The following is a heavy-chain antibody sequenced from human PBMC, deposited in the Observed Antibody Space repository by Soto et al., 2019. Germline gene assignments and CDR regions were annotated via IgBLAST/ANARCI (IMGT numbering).Heavy chain of an antibody. D-gene: IGHD2-2*01. Sequence: ASVKVSCKASGGTFSSYAISWVRQAPGQGLEWMGGIIPIFGTANYAQKFQGRVTITADESTSPADMELSSLRSEDTAVYYCARVRSKCSASCYDAFDIWGQGTMVTVSS. CDR2: IIPIFGTA. V-gene: IGHV1-69*13. CDR3: ARVRSKCSASCYDAFDI. J-gene: IGHJ3*02. CDR1: GGTFSSYA.